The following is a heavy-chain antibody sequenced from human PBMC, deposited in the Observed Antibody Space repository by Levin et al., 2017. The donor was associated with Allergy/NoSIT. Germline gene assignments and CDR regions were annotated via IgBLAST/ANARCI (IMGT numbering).Heavy chain of an antibody. Sequence: GGSLRLSCAASGFTFAFYAMSWVRQAPGKGLEWVSALNDDGDRTYYADSVKGRFTISRDNSKNTVFLQMNSLRAEDTAVYYCAREVWTNYAPYYYSGMDVWGQGTTVTVSS. D-gene: IGHD2-8*01. CDR3: AREVWTNYAPYYYSGMDV. CDR2: LNDDGDRT. V-gene: IGHV3-23*01. J-gene: IGHJ6*02. CDR1: GFTFAFYA.